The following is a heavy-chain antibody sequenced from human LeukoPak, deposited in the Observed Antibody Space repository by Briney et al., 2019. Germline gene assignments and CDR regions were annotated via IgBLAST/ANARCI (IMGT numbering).Heavy chain of an antibody. CDR1: GGSFSGYY. CDR2: INHSGST. Sequence: PSETLSLTCAVYGGSFSGYYWSWIRQPPGKGLEWIGEINHSGSTNYNPSLKSRVTISVDTSKSQFSLKLRSVTAADTAVYYCARNIISSTWKVPAYWGQGTLVTVSS. CDR3: ARNIISSTWKVPAY. V-gene: IGHV4-34*01. J-gene: IGHJ4*02. D-gene: IGHD6-13*01.